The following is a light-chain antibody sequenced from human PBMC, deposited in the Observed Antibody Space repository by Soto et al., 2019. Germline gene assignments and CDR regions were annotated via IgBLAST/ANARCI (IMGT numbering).Light chain of an antibody. V-gene: IGLV2-14*01. CDR3: SSYKSRSTPV. J-gene: IGLJ1*01. Sequence: QSALTQPASVSGSPGQSITISCTGTSSDVGGYNYVSWYQQHPGKAPKLMIYEVSNRPSGVSNRFSGSKSGNTASLTISGLQDEEEADYYCSSYKSRSTPVFGTGTKVTV. CDR1: SSDVGGYNY. CDR2: EVS.